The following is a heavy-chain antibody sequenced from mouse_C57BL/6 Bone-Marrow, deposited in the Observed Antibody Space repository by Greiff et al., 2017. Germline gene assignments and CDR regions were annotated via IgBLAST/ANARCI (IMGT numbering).Heavy chain of an antibody. J-gene: IGHJ3*01. CDR3: ASPGFAWVAY. V-gene: IGHV5-6*01. Sequence: EVQGVESGGDLVKPGGSLKLSCAASGFTFSSYGMSWVRQTPDKRLEWVATISSGGSYTYYPDSVKGRIPIFRDNAKTTLYLKMISLKSEDTAMYYCASPGFAWVAYWGQGTLVTVSA. CDR2: ISSGGSYT. CDR1: GFTFSSYG.